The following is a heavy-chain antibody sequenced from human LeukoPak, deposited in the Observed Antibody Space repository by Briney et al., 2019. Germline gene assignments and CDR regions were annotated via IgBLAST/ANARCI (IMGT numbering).Heavy chain of an antibody. D-gene: IGHD3-22*01. CDR1: GFTVSSNY. J-gene: IGHJ4*02. CDR2: IYSGGST. V-gene: IGHV3-66*01. Sequence: PGGSLRLSCAASGFTVSSNYMSWVRQAPGKGLEWVSVIYSGGSTYYADSVKGRFTISRDNSKNTLYLQMNSLRAEDTAVYYCARDPRDSSGRPVGFDYWGQGTLVTVSS. CDR3: ARDPRDSSGRPVGFDY.